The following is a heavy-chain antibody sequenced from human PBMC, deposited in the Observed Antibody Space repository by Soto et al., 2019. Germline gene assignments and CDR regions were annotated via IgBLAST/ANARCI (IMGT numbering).Heavy chain of an antibody. Sequence: QVQLVESGGGVVQPGRSLRLSCAASGFTFSSYGMHWVRQAPDKGLEWVAVIWYDGSNKWYADSVKGRFTISRDNSKNTLYLQMNSLRAEDTAVYSCARDRGYSGYDSPRFYYGMDVWGQGTTVTVSS. V-gene: IGHV3-33*01. CDR2: IWYDGSNK. D-gene: IGHD5-12*01. CDR3: ARDRGYSGYDSPRFYYGMDV. CDR1: GFTFSSYG. J-gene: IGHJ6*02.